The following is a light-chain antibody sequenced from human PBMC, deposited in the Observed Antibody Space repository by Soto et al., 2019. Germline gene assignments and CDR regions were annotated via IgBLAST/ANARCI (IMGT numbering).Light chain of an antibody. J-gene: IGKJ2*01. Sequence: EILLTQSPGTLSLSPGERATLSCRASQSVSNNYLAWYQQKPGQAPRLLIYGASSRATGIPDRFSGSGSGTDFSLTISRLEPEDSAFYYCHQYDSSYTFGQGTKLELK. CDR3: HQYDSSYT. V-gene: IGKV3-20*01. CDR2: GAS. CDR1: QSVSNNY.